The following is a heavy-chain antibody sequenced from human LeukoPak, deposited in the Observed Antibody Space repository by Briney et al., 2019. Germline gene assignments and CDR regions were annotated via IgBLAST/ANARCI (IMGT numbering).Heavy chain of an antibody. CDR3: ARKVPNDSSGYYYRGQFDP. J-gene: IGHJ5*02. V-gene: IGHV1-2*02. CDR1: GYTFTGYY. Sequence: GASVKVSCKASGYTFTGYYIHWVRQAPGQGLEWMGWINPNNGGTDYAQKFQGRVSMSRDTSISTAYMDLSSLRSDDTAVYYCARKVPNDSSGYYYRGQFDPWGQGTLVTVSS. D-gene: IGHD3-22*01. CDR2: INPNNGGT.